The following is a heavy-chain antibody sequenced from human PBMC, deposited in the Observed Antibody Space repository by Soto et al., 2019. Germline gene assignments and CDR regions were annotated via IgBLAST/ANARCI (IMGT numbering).Heavy chain of an antibody. J-gene: IGHJ6*03. CDR3: TRHGGGQVDHPFYYSSMDL. V-gene: IGHV3-73*01. D-gene: IGHD2-15*01. Sequence: EVQLVESGGGLVQPGGSLKLACLASGFPLSDSAIHWVRKASGKGLEWVGRIRSKTNNYATTYGAPVRGRFTLSRDDSKNTSYLQMSNLEREDLSVYYCTRHGGGQVDHPFYYSSMDLWGKGTPVSV. CDR2: IRSKTNNYAT. CDR1: GFPLSDSA.